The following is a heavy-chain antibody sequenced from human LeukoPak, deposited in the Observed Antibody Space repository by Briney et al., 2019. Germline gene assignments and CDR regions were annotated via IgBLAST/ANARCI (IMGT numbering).Heavy chain of an antibody. V-gene: IGHV3-9*01. CDR2: ISWNSGYI. D-gene: IGHD1-26*01. J-gene: IGHJ4*02. Sequence: PGGSLRLSCAASGFTFSSYAMHWVRQAPGKGLEWVSGISWNSGYIGYADSVKGRFTISRDNAKNSLYLQMNSLRAEDTALYYCAKDIGNSGSYDYFDYWGQGTLVTVSS. CDR3: AKDIGNSGSYDYFDY. CDR1: GFTFSSYA.